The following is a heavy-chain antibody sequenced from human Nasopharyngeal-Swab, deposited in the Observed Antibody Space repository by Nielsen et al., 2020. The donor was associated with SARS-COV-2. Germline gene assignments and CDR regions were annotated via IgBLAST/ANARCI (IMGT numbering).Heavy chain of an antibody. CDR2: IYYSGST. Sequence: SETLSLTCTVSGGSISSYYWSWIRQPPGKGLEWIGYIYYSGSTNYNPSLKSRVTISVDTSKNQFSLKLSSVTAADTAVYYCARDGDSSGWYGRDYYYYMDVWGKGTTVTVSS. D-gene: IGHD6-19*01. CDR1: GGSISSYY. V-gene: IGHV4-59*01. CDR3: ARDGDSSGWYGRDYYYYMDV. J-gene: IGHJ6*03.